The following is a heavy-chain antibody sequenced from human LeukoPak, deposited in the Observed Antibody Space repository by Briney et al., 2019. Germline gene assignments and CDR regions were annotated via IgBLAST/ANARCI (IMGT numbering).Heavy chain of an antibody. CDR2: ISYDGSNK. Sequence: GGSLRLSCAASGFTFSSYAMHWVRQAPGKGLEWVAVISYDGSNKYYADSVKGRFTTSRDNSKNTLYLQMNSLRAEDTAVYYCARGPNGDVWGQGTAVTVSS. D-gene: IGHD2-8*01. V-gene: IGHV3-30-3*01. J-gene: IGHJ6*02. CDR3: ARGPNGDV. CDR1: GFTFSSYA.